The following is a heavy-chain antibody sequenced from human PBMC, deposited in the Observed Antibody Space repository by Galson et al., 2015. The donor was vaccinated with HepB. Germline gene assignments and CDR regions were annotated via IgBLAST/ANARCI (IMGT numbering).Heavy chain of an antibody. D-gene: IGHD5-12*01. CDR3: ARAGFRGGVARLAYYYYGMDV. CDR2: IIPILGIA. J-gene: IGHJ6*02. CDR1: GGTFSSYA. Sequence: SVKVSCKASGGTFSSYAISWVRQAPGQGLEWMGRIIPILGIANYAQKFQGRVTITADKSTSTAYMELSSLRSEDTAVYYCARAGFRGGVARLAYYYYGMDVWGQGTTVTVSS. V-gene: IGHV1-69*04.